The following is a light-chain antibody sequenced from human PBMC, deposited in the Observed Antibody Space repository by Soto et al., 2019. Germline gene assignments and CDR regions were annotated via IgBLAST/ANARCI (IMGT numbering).Light chain of an antibody. CDR1: QSILYSSKNMNY. Sequence: DIVMTQSPDSLAVSLGERATINCKSSQSILYSSKNMNYLAWYQQKPGQPPKLLIYWASTRESGVPDRISGSGSGTDFTLTISSLQAEDVAVYYCQQYYSTPFTFGGGTKVEIK. J-gene: IGKJ4*01. CDR2: WAS. V-gene: IGKV4-1*01. CDR3: QQYYSTPFT.